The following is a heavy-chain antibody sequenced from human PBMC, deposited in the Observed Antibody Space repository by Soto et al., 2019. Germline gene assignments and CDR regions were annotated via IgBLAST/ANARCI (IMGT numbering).Heavy chain of an antibody. J-gene: IGHJ5*02. Sequence: SETLSLTCTVSGGSISSSTYYWDWIRQPPGKGLEWIGAMYYTGNKNYNPSLESRVTMTRDTSISTAYMELSRLRSDDTAVYYCARSARASIAARPWGQGTLVTVSS. CDR3: ARSARASIAARP. V-gene: IGHV4-39*01. CDR1: GGSISSSTYY. D-gene: IGHD6-6*01. CDR2: MYYTGNK.